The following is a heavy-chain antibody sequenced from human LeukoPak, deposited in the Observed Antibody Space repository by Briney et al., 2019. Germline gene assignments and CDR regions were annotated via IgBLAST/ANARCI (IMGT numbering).Heavy chain of an antibody. CDR2: TYYRSKWYN. D-gene: IGHD6-13*01. CDR3: ARDPFAGSSSWWWFDP. J-gene: IGHJ5*02. Sequence: SQTLSLTCAISGDSVSSNSAAWNWIRQSPSRGLAWLGRTYYRSKWYNDYAVSVKSRITINPDTSKNQFSLQLNSVTPEDTAVYYCARDPFAGSSSWWWFDPWGQGTLVTVSS. V-gene: IGHV6-1*01. CDR1: GDSVSSNSAA.